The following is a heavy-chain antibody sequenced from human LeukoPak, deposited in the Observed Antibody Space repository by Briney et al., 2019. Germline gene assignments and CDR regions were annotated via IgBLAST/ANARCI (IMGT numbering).Heavy chain of an antibody. J-gene: IGHJ4*02. Sequence: SETLSLTCAVSGYSISSGYYWGWIRQPPGKGLEWIGSIYHSGSTYYNPSLKSRVTISVDTSKNQFSLKLSSVTAADTAVYYCARVSTTVAVKYWGQGILVTISS. CDR1: GYSISSGYY. V-gene: IGHV4-38-2*01. CDR3: ARVSTTVAVKY. D-gene: IGHD4-11*01. CDR2: IYHSGST.